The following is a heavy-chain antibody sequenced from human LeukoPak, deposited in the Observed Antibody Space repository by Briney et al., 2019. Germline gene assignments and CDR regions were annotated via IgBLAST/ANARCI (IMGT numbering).Heavy chain of an antibody. CDR3: ARNRGRGGLSSAFDI. J-gene: IGHJ3*02. Sequence: GASVKVSCKASGYTFTDYYIHWVRQAPGQGLEWIGWINPNSGGTNYAQKFQGWVTMTRDTSINTAYMELSRQKSDDSAVYYCARNRGRGGLSSAFDIWGQGTMVTVSS. CDR2: INPNSGGT. V-gene: IGHV1-2*04. CDR1: GYTFTDYY. D-gene: IGHD3-16*01.